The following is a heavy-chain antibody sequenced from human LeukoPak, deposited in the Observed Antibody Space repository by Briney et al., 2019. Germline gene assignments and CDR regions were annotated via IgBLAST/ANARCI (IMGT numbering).Heavy chain of an antibody. CDR2: ISYDANIGSNK. Sequence: GGSLRLSCAASGFTFSSYAMHWVRQAPGKGLEWVALISYDANIGSNKYYADSVKGRFTISRDNSKNTLYLQMNSLRAEDTAVYYCARDGGYDFWSGYYQDYWGQGTLVTVSS. CDR1: GFTFSSYA. V-gene: IGHV3-30-3*01. CDR3: ARDGGYDFWSGYYQDY. D-gene: IGHD3-3*01. J-gene: IGHJ4*02.